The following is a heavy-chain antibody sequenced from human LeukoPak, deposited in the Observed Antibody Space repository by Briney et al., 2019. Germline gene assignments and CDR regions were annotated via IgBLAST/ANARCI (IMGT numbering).Heavy chain of an antibody. D-gene: IGHD1-14*01. Sequence: GGSLRLSCAASGFTFSSYAMSWVRQAPGKGLEWVASIKQDGSEMYYVDSVKDRFTISRDNANNLLYLRMNSLRAEDTAVYYCARGSTEEYWGQGTLVTVSS. CDR2: IKQDGSEM. V-gene: IGHV3-7*01. J-gene: IGHJ4*02. CDR3: ARGSTEEY. CDR1: GFTFSSYA.